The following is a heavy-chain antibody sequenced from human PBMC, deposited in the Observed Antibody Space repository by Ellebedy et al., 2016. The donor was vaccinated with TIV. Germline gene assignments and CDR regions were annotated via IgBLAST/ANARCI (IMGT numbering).Heavy chain of an antibody. D-gene: IGHD3-16*01. CDR2: IYHSGST. CDR3: ARVVGFGDGPLDY. Sequence: SETLSLTCAVSGGSISSGGYSWSWIRQPPGKGLEWIGYIYHSGSTYYNPSLKSRVTISVDRSKNQFSLKLSSVTAADTAVYYCARVVGFGDGPLDYWGQGTLVTVSS. J-gene: IGHJ4*02. V-gene: IGHV4-30-2*01. CDR1: GGSISSGGYS.